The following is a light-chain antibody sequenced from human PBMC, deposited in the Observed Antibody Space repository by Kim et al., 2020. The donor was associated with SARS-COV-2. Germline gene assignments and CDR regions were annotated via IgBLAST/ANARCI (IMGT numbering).Light chain of an antibody. V-gene: IGKV1-9*01. CDR1: QGIIDY. Sequence: IQLTQSPSSLSASVGDRVTITCRAGQGIIDYLSWYQQKPGKAPNLLIYAASTLQTGVPSRFSGSRSGTNFTLTISRLQPEDFATYYCQQLNTDTAIAFGQGTRLEIK. CDR3: QQLNTDTAIA. J-gene: IGKJ5*01. CDR2: AAS.